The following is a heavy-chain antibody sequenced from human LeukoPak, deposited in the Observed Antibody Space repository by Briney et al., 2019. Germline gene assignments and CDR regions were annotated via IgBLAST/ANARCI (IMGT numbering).Heavy chain of an antibody. CDR3: ARHDSPAAGKDY. V-gene: IGHV1-18*01. D-gene: IGHD6-13*01. CDR1: GYIFTSYT. CDR2: ITAHNGDP. Sequence: GASVKVSCKASGYIFTSYTISWVRQGPGQGLEWMGWITAHNGDPNYAQKLKGRVTMTTDTSTSTAYMELRSLRSDDTAVYYCARHDSPAAGKDYWGQGTLVTVSS. J-gene: IGHJ4*02.